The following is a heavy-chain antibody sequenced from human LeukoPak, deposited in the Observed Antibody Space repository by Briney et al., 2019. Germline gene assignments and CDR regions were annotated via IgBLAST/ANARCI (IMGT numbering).Heavy chain of an antibody. CDR1: GFTVSSNY. CDR2: IYSGGST. Sequence: GGSLRLSCAASGFTVSSNYMSWVRQAPGKGLEWVSVIYSGGSTYYADSVKGRFTISRDNSKNTLYLQMNSLRSEDTAVYYCARVRGDIVVVGAFDIWGQGTMVTVSS. D-gene: IGHD2-2*01. CDR3: ARVRGDIVVVGAFDI. V-gene: IGHV3-53*05. J-gene: IGHJ3*02.